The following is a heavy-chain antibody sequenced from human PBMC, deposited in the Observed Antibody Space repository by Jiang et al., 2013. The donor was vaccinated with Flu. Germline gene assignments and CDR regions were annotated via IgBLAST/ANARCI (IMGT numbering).Heavy chain of an antibody. CDR2: ISYSGST. Sequence: GSGLVKPSQTLSLTCTVSGGSISSGAYHWSWIRQHPGKGLEWIGYISYSGSTYYNPSLKSLVTISVDTSKNQFSLKLSSVTAADTAVYYCARGPNDYGPHWYFDLWGRGTLVTVSS. J-gene: IGHJ2*01. D-gene: IGHD4-17*01. V-gene: IGHV4-31*01. CDR1: GGSISSGAYH. CDR3: ARGPNDYGPHWYFDL.